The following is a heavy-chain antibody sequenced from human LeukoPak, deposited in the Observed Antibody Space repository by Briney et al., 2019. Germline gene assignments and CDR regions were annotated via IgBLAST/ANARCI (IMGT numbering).Heavy chain of an antibody. CDR3: ARGVTTGVDAFDI. Sequence: GGSLRLSCAASGFTFSSYWMIWVRQAPGKGLEWVTNIKQDGSEKYYVDSVKGRFTISRDNAKNSLYLQMNSLRAEDTAVYYCARGVTTGVDAFDIWGQGTMVTVSS. J-gene: IGHJ3*02. CDR2: IKQDGSEK. D-gene: IGHD4-17*01. V-gene: IGHV3-7*01. CDR1: GFTFSSYW.